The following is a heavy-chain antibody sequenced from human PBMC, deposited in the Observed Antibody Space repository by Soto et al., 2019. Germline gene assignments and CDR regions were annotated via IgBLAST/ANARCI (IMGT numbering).Heavy chain of an antibody. CDR2: ISWDDSK. CDR1: GFSLTTDRVG. CDR3: AHAYGGRSLY. J-gene: IGHJ4*02. D-gene: IGHD1-26*01. V-gene: IGHV2-5*02. Sequence: QITLKESGPTLVKPTQTLTLTCTFSGFSLTTDRVGVGWIRQPPGEALDWLAVISWDDSKTYRPSLESRLTITKDTSKNQVALTMTNMDSLDTATYYCAHAYGGRSLYWGQGTLVTVSS.